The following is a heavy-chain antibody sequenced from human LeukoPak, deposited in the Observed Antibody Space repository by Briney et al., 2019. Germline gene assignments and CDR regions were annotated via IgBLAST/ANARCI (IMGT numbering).Heavy chain of an antibody. J-gene: IGHJ4*02. V-gene: IGHV3-48*03. CDR2: ISSSGSTI. D-gene: IGHD6-19*01. CDR3: ARDLGIAVPGTLDY. CDR1: GFTFSSYE. Sequence: PGGSLRLSCAASGFTFSSYEMNWVRQAPGKGLEWVSYISSSGSTIYYADSVKGRFTISRDNAKNSLYLQMNSLRAEDTAVYYCARDLGIAVPGTLDYWGQGTLVTVSS.